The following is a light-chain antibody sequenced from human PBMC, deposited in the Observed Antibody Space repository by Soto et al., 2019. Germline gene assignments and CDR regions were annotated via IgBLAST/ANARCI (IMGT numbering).Light chain of an antibody. CDR3: QQYGSSPRT. Sequence: ENGLTQSPGTLSFSPGEKATLPRRASQSVSSSYLAWYQQKPGQAPRLLIYGASSRATGIPDRFSGSGSGTDFTLTISRLEPEDSAVYYCQQYGSSPRTFGQGTKVDIK. J-gene: IGKJ1*01. CDR2: GAS. CDR1: QSVSSSY. V-gene: IGKV3-20*01.